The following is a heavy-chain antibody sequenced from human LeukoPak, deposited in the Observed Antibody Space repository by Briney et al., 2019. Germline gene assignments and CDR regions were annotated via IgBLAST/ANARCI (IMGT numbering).Heavy chain of an antibody. CDR3: ASSYSSGWYRRVL. V-gene: IGHV4-34*01. Sequence: PSETLSLTCAVYGGSFSGYYWGWLRQPRERVQGWIGGINHSGSTNYNPSIKSRVTISVDTSKNQFSLKLSSVTAADTAVYYCASSYSSGWYRRVLWGQGTLVTVSS. CDR2: INHSGST. J-gene: IGHJ4*02. D-gene: IGHD6-19*01. CDR1: GGSFSGYY.